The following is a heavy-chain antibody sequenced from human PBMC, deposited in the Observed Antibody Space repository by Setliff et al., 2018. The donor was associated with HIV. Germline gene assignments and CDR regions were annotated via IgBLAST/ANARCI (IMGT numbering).Heavy chain of an antibody. J-gene: IGHJ4*02. CDR3: ATHVDSSSWYSFDY. CDR2: INYSGST. Sequence: PSETLSLTCTVSGVSISSSNLYWGWIRQSPGKGMEWIGSINYSGSTYYNPPLTSRVTMSVDTSKNQFSLKVRSVTVADTAVYYCATHVDSSSWYSFDYWGQGTLVTVSS. V-gene: IGHV4-39*07. CDR1: GVSISSSNLY. D-gene: IGHD6-13*01.